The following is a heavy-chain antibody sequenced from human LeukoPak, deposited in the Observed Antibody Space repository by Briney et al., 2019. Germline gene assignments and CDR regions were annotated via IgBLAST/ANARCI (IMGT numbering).Heavy chain of an antibody. V-gene: IGHV3-30-3*01. CDR3: ARGGGGRYSWSFDH. D-gene: IGHD1-26*01. Sequence: QPGGSLRLSCAASGFTFSSYALHWVRQAPGKGLEWVAIISYDGTNKYYADSVKGRFTISRDNSKNTLYLQTNSLRAEDTAVYYCARGGGGRYSWSFDHWGQGTLVTVSS. CDR2: ISYDGTNK. J-gene: IGHJ4*02. CDR1: GFTFSSYA.